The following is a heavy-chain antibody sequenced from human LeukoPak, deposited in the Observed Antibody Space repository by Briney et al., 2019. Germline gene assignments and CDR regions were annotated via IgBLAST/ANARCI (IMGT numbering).Heavy chain of an antibody. CDR2: INPNSGGT. CDR1: GYTFTGYY. J-gene: IGHJ4*02. CDR3: ARDRFYDSSGPTQN. D-gene: IGHD3-22*01. Sequence: ASVKVSCKASGYTFTGYYMHWVRQAPGQGLEWMGWINPNSGGTNYAQKFQGRVTMIRDTSISTAYMELSRLRSDDTAVYYCARDRFYDSSGPTQNWGQGTLITVSS. V-gene: IGHV1-2*02.